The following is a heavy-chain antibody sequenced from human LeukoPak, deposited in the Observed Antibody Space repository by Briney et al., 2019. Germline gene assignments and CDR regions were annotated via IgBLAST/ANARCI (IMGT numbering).Heavy chain of an antibody. V-gene: IGHV3-53*01. CDR1: GFTVSSNY. CDR2: IYSGGST. Sequence: GGSLRLSCAASGFTVSSNYMSWVRQAPGKGLEWVSIIYSGGSTYYADSVKGRFTISRDNSKNTLYLQLNSLRAEDTAVYYCARLHSLIRAQPYDCWGQGTLVTVSS. D-gene: IGHD3-22*01. J-gene: IGHJ4*02. CDR3: ARLHSLIRAQPYDC.